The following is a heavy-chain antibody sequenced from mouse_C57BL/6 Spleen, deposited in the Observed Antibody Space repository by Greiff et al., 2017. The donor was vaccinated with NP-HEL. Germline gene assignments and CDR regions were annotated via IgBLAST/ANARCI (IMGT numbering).Heavy chain of an antibody. CDR1: GYTFTSYW. Sequence: QVQLKQPGSELVKPGASVKLSCKASGYTFTSYWMHWVRQRPGQGLEWIGNINPSNGGTNYNEKFKSKATLTVDKSSSPAYMQLSSLTSEDSAVYYCARDDYDYYAMDYWGQGTSVTVSS. CDR3: ARDDYDYYAMDY. V-gene: IGHV1-53*01. J-gene: IGHJ4*01. D-gene: IGHD2-4*01. CDR2: INPSNGGT.